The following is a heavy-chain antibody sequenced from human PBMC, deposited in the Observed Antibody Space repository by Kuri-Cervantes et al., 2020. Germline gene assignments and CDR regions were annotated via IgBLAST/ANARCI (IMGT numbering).Heavy chain of an antibody. J-gene: IGHJ4*01. V-gene: IGHV4-34*01. Sequence: GSLRLSCAVYGGSFSGYYWTWIRQPPGKGLEWIGEINHSGSTNYNPSLKSRVTISVDTSKNQFSLKLSSVTAADTAVYYCASGLLVWILPSPRMHRSTYYYNYWGHGTLVTVSS. D-gene: IGHD3-22*01. CDR1: GGSFSGYY. CDR3: ASGLLVWILPSPRMHRSTYYYNY. CDR2: INHSGST.